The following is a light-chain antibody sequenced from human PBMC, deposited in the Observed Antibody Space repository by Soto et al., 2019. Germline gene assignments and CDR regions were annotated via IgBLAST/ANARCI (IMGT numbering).Light chain of an antibody. J-gene: IGKJ2*01. CDR1: QTAYKN. Sequence: ELVMTQSPASLSASPGETVTLSCRATQTAYKNLAWYQQKPGQAPRLLIFEASTRATGLPARFSGRGSGTEFTLTISSLQSEDSAIYYCQEYNRWPPEFIFGPGTRLEIK. V-gene: IGKV3-15*01. CDR2: EAS. CDR3: QEYNRWPPEFI.